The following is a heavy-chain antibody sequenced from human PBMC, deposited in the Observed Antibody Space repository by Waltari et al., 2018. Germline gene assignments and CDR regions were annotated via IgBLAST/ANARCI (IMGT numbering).Heavy chain of an antibody. CDR1: GYSFTSYW. CDR3: ARLTGYDYVWGSFPEGWFDP. Sequence: EVQLVQSGAEVKKPGESLKISCKGSGYSFTSYWIGWVRQMPGKGLEWMGIIHPGDTDTRYRPAFQGQVTISADKSISTAYLQWSSLKASDTAMYYCARLTGYDYVWGSFPEGWFDPWGQGTLVTVSS. D-gene: IGHD3-16*01. V-gene: IGHV5-51*01. CDR2: IHPGDTDT. J-gene: IGHJ5*02.